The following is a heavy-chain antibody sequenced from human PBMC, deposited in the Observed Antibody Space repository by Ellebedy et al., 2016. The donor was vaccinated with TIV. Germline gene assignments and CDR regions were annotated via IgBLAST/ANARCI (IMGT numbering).Heavy chain of an antibody. CDR1: GYTFTGYY. V-gene: IGHV1-2*02. D-gene: IGHD5-12*01. CDR2: INPNSGGT. Sequence: ASVKVSXXASGYTFTGYYMHWVRQAPGQGLEWMGWINPNSGGTNYAQKFQGRVTMTRDTSISTAYMELSRLRSDDTAVYYCARDAVWGLRSDYYYYYGMDVWGQGTTVTVSS. J-gene: IGHJ6*02. CDR3: ARDAVWGLRSDYYYYYGMDV.